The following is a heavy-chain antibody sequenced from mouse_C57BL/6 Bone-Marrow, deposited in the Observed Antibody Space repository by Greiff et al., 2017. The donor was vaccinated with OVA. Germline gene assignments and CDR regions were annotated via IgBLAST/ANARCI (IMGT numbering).Heavy chain of an antibody. CDR2: IRNKANNHAT. CDR1: GFTFSDAW. CDR3: TRGGSRGYFDV. J-gene: IGHJ1*03. V-gene: IGHV6-6*01. D-gene: IGHD1-1*01. Sequence: DVQLVESGGGLVQPGGSMKLSCAASGFTFSDAWMDWVRQSPEKGLEWVAEIRNKANNHATYYAESVKGRFTLSRDASKSRVYLQMNSLSAEDTGIDYCTRGGSRGYFDVWGTGTTVTVSS.